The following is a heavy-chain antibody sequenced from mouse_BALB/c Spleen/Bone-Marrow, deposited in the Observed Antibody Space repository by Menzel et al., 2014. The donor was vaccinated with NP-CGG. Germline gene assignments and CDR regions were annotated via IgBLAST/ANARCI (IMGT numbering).Heavy chain of an antibody. CDR3: ARGNGFAY. Sequence: EVQLVESGGGLVQPGGSLKLSCAASGFTFSSYTMSWVRQTPEKRLDWVAYISNGGGSTYYPDTVKGRFTISRDNAKNTPYLQMSSLKSEDTAMYYCARGNGFAYWGQGTLVTVSA. J-gene: IGHJ3*01. CDR1: GFTFSSYT. V-gene: IGHV5-12-2*01. CDR2: ISNGGGST.